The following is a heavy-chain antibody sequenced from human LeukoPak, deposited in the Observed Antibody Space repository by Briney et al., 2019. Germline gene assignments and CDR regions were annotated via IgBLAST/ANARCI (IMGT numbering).Heavy chain of an antibody. D-gene: IGHD6-13*01. V-gene: IGHV3-48*03. CDR2: ISSSGSTI. CDR1: GFTFSSYE. J-gene: IGHJ4*02. CDR3: ARVGALSSSWLMY. Sequence: GGSLRLSCAASGFTFSSYEMNWVRQAPGKGLEWVSYISSSGSTIYYADSVKGRFTISRDNAKNSLYLQMNSLRAEDTAVYYCARVGALSSSWLMYWGQGTLVTVSS.